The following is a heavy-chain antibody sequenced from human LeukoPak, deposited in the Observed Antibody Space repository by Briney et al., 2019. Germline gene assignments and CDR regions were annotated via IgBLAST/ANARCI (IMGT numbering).Heavy chain of an antibody. D-gene: IGHD3-3*01. V-gene: IGHV1-24*01. CDR2: FDPEDGET. CDR1: GYTLTELS. Sequence: ASVKVSCKVSGYTLTELSMHWVRQAPGKGLEWMGGFDPEDGETIYAQKFQGRVTITRNTSISTAYMELSSLRSEDTAVYYCARGTEYYDFWSGYYSGYYYMDVWGKGTTVTVSS. J-gene: IGHJ6*03. CDR3: ARGTEYYDFWSGYYSGYYYMDV.